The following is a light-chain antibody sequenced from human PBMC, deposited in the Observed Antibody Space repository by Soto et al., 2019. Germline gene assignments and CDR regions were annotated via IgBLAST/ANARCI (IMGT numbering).Light chain of an antibody. CDR1: SSNIGNNY. CDR2: DNN. J-gene: IGLJ1*01. CDR3: GTWDSSLSAEV. V-gene: IGLV1-51*01. Sequence: QSVLTQPPSVSAAPGQKVTISCSGSSSNIGNNYVSWYQQLPGTAPKLLIYDNNKRPSGIPDRFSGSKSGTSATLGITGLQTGDEADYYCGTWDSSLSAEVFGTGTKATVL.